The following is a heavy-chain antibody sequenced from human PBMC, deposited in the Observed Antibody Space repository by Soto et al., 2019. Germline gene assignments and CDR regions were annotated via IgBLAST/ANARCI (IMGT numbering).Heavy chain of an antibody. CDR3: ARGSGADAFDI. D-gene: IGHD7-27*01. Sequence: QVQLVQSGAEGKKPGSSVKVSCKVSGGTFNIRWVRQAPGQGLEWMGGIIPVIDTANYARKFQGRVVISADRANNIVDMEIMSLTLEDTAVYYCARGSGADAFDIWGQGTMVTVSS. J-gene: IGHJ3*02. CDR1: GGTFN. V-gene: IGHV1-69*06. CDR2: IIPVIDTA.